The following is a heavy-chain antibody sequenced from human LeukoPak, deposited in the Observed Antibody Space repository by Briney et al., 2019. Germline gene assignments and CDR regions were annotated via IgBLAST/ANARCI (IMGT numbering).Heavy chain of an antibody. CDR3: ARPVGLRITTRYDAFDI. Sequence: SETLSLTCAVSVYSLSSGYYRGWIRQPPGKGLEWIGSIYHSGSIYYNPSLRSRITISVDTSKNQFSLKLRSVTASDTAVYYCARPVGLRITTRYDAFDIWGQGTMVTVSS. V-gene: IGHV4-38-2*01. CDR1: VYSLSSGYY. CDR2: IYHSGSI. D-gene: IGHD3-22*01. J-gene: IGHJ3*02.